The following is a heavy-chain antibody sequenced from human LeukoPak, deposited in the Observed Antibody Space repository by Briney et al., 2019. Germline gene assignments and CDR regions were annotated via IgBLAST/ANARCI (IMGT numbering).Heavy chain of an antibody. D-gene: IGHD3-10*01. J-gene: IGHJ4*02. CDR2: IYYSGST. Sequence: SETLSLTCTVSGGSISSFYWSWIRQPPGKGLEWIGYIYYSGSTNYNPSLKSRVTISVDTSKNQFSLKLISVTAADTAVYYCARVSYYYGSGSKLGVFDYWGQGTLVTVSS. V-gene: IGHV4-59*01. CDR1: GGSISSFY. CDR3: ARVSYYYGSGSKLGVFDY.